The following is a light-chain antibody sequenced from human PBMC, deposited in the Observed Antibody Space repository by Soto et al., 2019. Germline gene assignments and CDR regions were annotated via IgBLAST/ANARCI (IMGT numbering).Light chain of an antibody. J-gene: IGLJ2*01. CDR2: GNS. V-gene: IGLV1-40*01. CDR1: SSNIGAGYD. CDR3: QSYDSSLTGPKVL. Sequence: QSVLTQPPSVSGAPGQRVTISCTGSSSNIGAGYDVHWYQQFPGTAPKLLIYGNSNRPSGVPARFSGSKSGSSASLAITGLQAEDEADYYCQSYDSSLTGPKVLFCGGTKVTVL.